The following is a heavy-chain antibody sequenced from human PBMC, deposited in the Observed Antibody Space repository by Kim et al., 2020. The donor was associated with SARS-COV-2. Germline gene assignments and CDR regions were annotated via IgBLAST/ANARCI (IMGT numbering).Heavy chain of an antibody. J-gene: IGHJ6*02. D-gene: IGHD2-15*01. V-gene: IGHV3-15*01. CDR1: GFTFSNAW. CDR2: IKSKTDGGTT. Sequence: GGSLRLSCAASGFTFSNAWMSWVRQAPGKGLEWVGRIKSKTDGGTTDYAAPVKGRFTISRDDSKNTLYLQMNSLKTEDTAVYYCTTGPIAPCRSGGSCFYYYGMDVWGQGTTVTVSS. CDR3: TTGPIAPCRSGGSCFYYYGMDV.